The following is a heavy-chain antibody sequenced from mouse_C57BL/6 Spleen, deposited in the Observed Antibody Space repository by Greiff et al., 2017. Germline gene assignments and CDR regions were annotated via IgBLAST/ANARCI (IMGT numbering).Heavy chain of an antibody. CDR2: INPNNGGT. Sequence: EVQVVESGPELVKPGASVKIPCKASGYTFTDYNMDWVKQSHGKSLEWIGDINPNNGGTIYNQKFKGKATLTVDKSSSTAYMELRSLTSEDTAVYYCARGASSGSPFAYWGQGTLVTVSA. D-gene: IGHD3-2*02. CDR1: GYTFTDYN. V-gene: IGHV1-18*01. J-gene: IGHJ3*01. CDR3: ARGASSGSPFAY.